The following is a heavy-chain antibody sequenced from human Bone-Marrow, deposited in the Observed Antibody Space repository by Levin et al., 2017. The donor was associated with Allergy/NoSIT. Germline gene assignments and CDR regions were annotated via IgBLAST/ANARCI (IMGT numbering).Heavy chain of an antibody. V-gene: IGHV3-53*01. CDR2: IYSGGST. J-gene: IGHJ4*02. CDR1: GFTVSSNY. Sequence: GGSLRLSCAASGFTVSSNYMSWVRQAPGKGLEWVSVIYSGGSTYYADSVKGRFTISRDNSKNTLYLQMNSLRAEDTAVYYCARAVAVAGPFDYWGQGTLVTVSS. CDR3: ARAVAVAGPFDY. D-gene: IGHD6-19*01.